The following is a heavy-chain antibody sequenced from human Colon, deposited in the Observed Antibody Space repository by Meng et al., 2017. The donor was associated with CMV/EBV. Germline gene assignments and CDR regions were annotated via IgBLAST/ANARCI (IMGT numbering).Heavy chain of an antibody. CDR1: GFTVSSNY. CDR2: IYSGGST. D-gene: IGHD3-16*01. Sequence: GGSLRLSCAASGFTVSSNYMSWVRQAPGKGLEWVSVIYSGGSTYYADSVKGRFTISRDNSKNTLYLQMNSLRAEDTAVYYCAKDSGGVYVWGSYNYWGQGTLVTVSS. V-gene: IGHV3-53*01. CDR3: AKDSGGVYVWGSYNY. J-gene: IGHJ4*02.